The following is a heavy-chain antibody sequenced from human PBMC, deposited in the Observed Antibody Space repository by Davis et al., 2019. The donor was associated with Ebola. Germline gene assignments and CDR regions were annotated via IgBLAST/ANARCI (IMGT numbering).Heavy chain of an antibody. CDR3: ASGVYSSTSVSWGDY. D-gene: IGHD6-13*01. Sequence: AASVKVSCKASGYTFPSYAISWARPAPGQGLEWMGGIIPIFGTANYAQKFQGRVTITADKSTSTAYMELSSLRSEDTAVYYCASGVYSSTSVSWGDYWVQGTLVTVSS. CDR2: IIPIFGTA. V-gene: IGHV1-69*06. J-gene: IGHJ4*02. CDR1: GYTFPSYA.